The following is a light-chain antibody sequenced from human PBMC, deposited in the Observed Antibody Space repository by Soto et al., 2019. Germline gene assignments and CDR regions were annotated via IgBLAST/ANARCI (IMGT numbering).Light chain of an antibody. Sequence: NFMLTQPHSVSESPGKTVTISCTRSSGSIASNYVQWYQQRPGSAPTTVIYEDNQRPSGVPDRFSGSIDSSSNSASLTISRLKTEDEADYYCQSYDSSKEVFGGGTKLTVL. CDR2: EDN. CDR1: SGSIASNY. CDR3: QSYDSSKEV. V-gene: IGLV6-57*03. J-gene: IGLJ3*02.